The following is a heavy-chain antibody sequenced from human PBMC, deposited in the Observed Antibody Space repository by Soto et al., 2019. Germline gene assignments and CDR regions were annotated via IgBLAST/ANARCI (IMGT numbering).Heavy chain of an antibody. CDR3: ARDRDFHFDY. Sequence: SETLSLTCTVSGGSISSDYWSWIRQPPGKGLEWIGYIYYSGSTNYNPSLKSRVTISVDTSKNQFSLKLSSVTAADTAVYYCARDRDFHFDYWGQGTLVTVS. CDR2: IYYSGST. V-gene: IGHV4-59*01. J-gene: IGHJ4*02. CDR1: GGSISSDY.